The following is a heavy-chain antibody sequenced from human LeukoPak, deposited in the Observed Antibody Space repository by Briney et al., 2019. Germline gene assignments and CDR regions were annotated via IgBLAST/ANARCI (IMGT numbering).Heavy chain of an antibody. CDR3: ARSGGSGWYFGINSHYYYMDV. CDR2: FDPEDGET. CDR1: GYTLTELS. D-gene: IGHD6-19*01. J-gene: IGHJ6*03. Sequence: GASVKVSCKVSGYTLTELSMHWVRQAPGKGLEWMGGFDPEDGETIYAQKFQGRITITRNTSISTAYMELSSLRSEDTALYYCARSGGSGWYFGINSHYYYMDVWGKGTTVTVSS. V-gene: IGHV1-24*01.